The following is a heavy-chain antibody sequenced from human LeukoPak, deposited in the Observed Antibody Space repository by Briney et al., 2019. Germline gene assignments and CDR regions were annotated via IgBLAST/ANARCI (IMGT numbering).Heavy chain of an antibody. CDR3: AKDRGLYSSIWYGDY. CDR1: GFTFSSYA. Sequence: GGSLRLSCAASGFTFSSYAMHWVRQAPGKGLEWVAFIRYDGSNKYYADSVKGRFTISRDNSKNTLYLQMNSLRAEDTAVYYCAKDRGLYSSIWYGDYWGQGTLVTVSS. D-gene: IGHD6-13*01. J-gene: IGHJ4*02. CDR2: IRYDGSNK. V-gene: IGHV3-30*02.